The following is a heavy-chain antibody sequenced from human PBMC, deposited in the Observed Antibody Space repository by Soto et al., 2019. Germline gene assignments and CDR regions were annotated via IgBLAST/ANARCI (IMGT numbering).Heavy chain of an antibody. CDR2: INHSGST. CDR1: GGSFSGYY. D-gene: IGHD2-2*01. J-gene: IGHJ4*02. CDR3: AREVPMPGSAIVVVPEYFDY. Sequence: SETLSLTCAVYGGSFSGYYWSWIRQPPGKGLEWIGEINHSGSTNYNPSLKSRVTISVDTSKNQFSLKLSSVTAADTAVYYCAREVPMPGSAIVVVPEYFDYWGQGTLVTVSS. V-gene: IGHV4-34*01.